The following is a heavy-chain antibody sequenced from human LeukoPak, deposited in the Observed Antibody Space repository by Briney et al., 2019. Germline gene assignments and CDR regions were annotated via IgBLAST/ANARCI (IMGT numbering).Heavy chain of an antibody. V-gene: IGHV5-51*01. Sequence: PGAALQISCKATGSNFSSQWIAGVRQLPGKGLEGMGIIYPGDSDTRYSPSFQGQVTITADKSTNTGYLQWASLRASDNAVDFCARHLKYSSGGHYFDYWGQGTPVTVSS. CDR3: ARHLKYSSGGHYFDY. D-gene: IGHD6-19*01. CDR1: GSNFSSQW. J-gene: IGHJ4*02. CDR2: IYPGDSDT.